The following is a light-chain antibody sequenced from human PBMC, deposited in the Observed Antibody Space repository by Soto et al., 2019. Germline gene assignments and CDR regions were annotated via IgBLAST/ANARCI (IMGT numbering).Light chain of an antibody. CDR2: DAS. J-gene: IGKJ5*01. CDR3: EQDDDLPVT. V-gene: IGKV1-33*01. Sequence: DIQMTQSPSSLSASVGDRVTITCQARQDISTSLNWYQHKPGKAPKLRIYDASNSETGVPSRFSGSGPGTDFTSTISSLQPEDIANYYCEQDDDLPVTFGRVPLLEIK. CDR1: QDISTS.